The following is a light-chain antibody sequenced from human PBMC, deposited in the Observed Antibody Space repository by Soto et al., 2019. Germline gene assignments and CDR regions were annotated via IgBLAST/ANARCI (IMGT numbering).Light chain of an antibody. CDR3: QQSYSFPFT. Sequence: DIQMTQSPSSLSASVGDRVTVTCRASQSIKSNLNWYQQNLGQAPKLLIYGSSTLEGGVPSSFSGSGSGTDFPLTISTLQPEDSAPYYCQQSYSFPFTFGPGTKVNIK. J-gene: IGKJ3*01. V-gene: IGKV1-39*01. CDR2: GSS. CDR1: QSIKSN.